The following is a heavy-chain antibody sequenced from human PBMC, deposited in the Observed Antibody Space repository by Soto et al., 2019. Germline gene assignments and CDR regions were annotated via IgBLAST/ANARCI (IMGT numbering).Heavy chain of an antibody. CDR2: ISSSSSYI. V-gene: IGHV3-21*01. CDR1: GFTFSSYS. D-gene: IGHD3-10*01. Sequence: GGSLRLSCAASGFTFSSYSMNWVRQAPGKGLEWVSSISSSSSYIYYADSVKGRFTISRDNAKNSLYLQMNSLRAEDTAVYYCASDYMVRGVIISYYYGMDVWGQGTTVTVSS. J-gene: IGHJ6*02. CDR3: ASDYMVRGVIISYYYGMDV.